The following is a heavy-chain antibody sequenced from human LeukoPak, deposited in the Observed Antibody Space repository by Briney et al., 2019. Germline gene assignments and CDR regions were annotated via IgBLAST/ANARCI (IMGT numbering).Heavy chain of an antibody. J-gene: IGHJ4*02. CDR2: IIPDGSTT. D-gene: IGHD6-6*01. Sequence: GGSLRLSCAPSGFTFSNYWMHWVRHGPGKGLVWGSRIIPDGSTTTYADSVKGRFIISRDSAQNTVYLQMSSLRLEDTAVYYCAREYSSSSGRAFDYWGQGTLVTASS. V-gene: IGHV3-74*01. CDR1: GFTFSNYW. CDR3: AREYSSSSGRAFDY.